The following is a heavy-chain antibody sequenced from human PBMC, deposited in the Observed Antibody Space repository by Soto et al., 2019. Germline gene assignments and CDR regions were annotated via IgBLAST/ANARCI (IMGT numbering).Heavy chain of an antibody. V-gene: IGHV4-59*01. D-gene: IGHD3-10*01. CDR1: GGSISSYY. Sequence: SETLSLTCTVSGGSISSYYWSWIRQPPGKGLEWIGYIYYSGSTNYNPSLKSRVTISVDTSKNQFSLKLSSVTAADTAVYYCARDEREGSGSGRFYYYGMDVWGQGTTVTVSS. J-gene: IGHJ6*02. CDR2: IYYSGST. CDR3: ARDEREGSGSGRFYYYGMDV.